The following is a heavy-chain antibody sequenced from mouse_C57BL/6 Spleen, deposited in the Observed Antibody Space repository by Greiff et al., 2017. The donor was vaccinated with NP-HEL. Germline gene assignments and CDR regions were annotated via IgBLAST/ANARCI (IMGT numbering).Heavy chain of an antibody. D-gene: IGHD4-1*01. CDR3: ARDWDGVDY. Sequence: DVMLVESGGGLVKPGGSLKLSCAASGFTFSDYGMHWVRQAPEKGLEWVAYIRSGSSTIYYADTVKGRFTISRDNAKNTLVLQMTSLSSEDTAMYYCARDWDGVDYWGQGTTLTVAS. J-gene: IGHJ2*01. V-gene: IGHV5-17*01. CDR2: IRSGSSTI. CDR1: GFTFSDYG.